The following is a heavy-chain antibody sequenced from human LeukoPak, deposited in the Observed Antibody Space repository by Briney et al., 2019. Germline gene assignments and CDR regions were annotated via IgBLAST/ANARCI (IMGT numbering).Heavy chain of an antibody. D-gene: IGHD2-15*01. CDR1: GFTFSTYG. CDR2: IWYDGGNK. CDR3: ARVGCSGGSCLAYYYYAMDV. V-gene: IGHV3-33*01. Sequence: PGGSLRLSCAASGFTFSTYGMNWVRQAPGRGLEWVAIIWYDGGNKYYGDSVKGRFTISRDNSKNMLYLQMNSLRAEDTAVYYCARVGCSGGSCLAYYYYAMDVWGQGTTVTVSS. J-gene: IGHJ6*02.